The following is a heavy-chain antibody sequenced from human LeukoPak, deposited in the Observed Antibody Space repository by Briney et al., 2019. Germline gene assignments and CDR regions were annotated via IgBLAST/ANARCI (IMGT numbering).Heavy chain of an antibody. CDR3: ARGLSAIVY. CDR1: GGSFSGYY. D-gene: IGHD2-15*01. J-gene: IGHJ4*02. Sequence: SETLSLTCAVFGGSFSGYYWSWIRQPPGKGLEWIGEINHSGSTNYNPSLKSRVTISVDTSKNQFSLKLSSVTAADTAVYYCARGLSAIVYWGQGTLVTVSS. V-gene: IGHV4-34*01. CDR2: INHSGST.